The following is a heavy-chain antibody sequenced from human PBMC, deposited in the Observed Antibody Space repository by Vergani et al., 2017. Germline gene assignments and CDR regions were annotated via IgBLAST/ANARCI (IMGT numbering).Heavy chain of an antibody. CDR2: ISSSSSYI. CDR3: ARDPYNWNYKGAFDI. CDR1: GFTFSSYS. V-gene: IGHV3-21*01. D-gene: IGHD1-7*01. J-gene: IGHJ3*02. Sequence: VQLVESGGGLVKPGGSLRLSCAASGFTFSSYSMHWVRQAPGKGLEWVSSISSSSSYIYYADSVKGRFTISRDNAKNSLYLQMNSLRAEDTAVYYCARDPYNWNYKGAFDIWGQGTMVTVSS.